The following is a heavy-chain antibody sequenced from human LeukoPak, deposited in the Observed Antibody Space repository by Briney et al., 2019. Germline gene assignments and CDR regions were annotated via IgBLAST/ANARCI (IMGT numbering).Heavy chain of an antibody. CDR3: GRSPCSGGSCYSGVSYYYYGMDV. Sequence: ASVKVSCKASGGTFSSYAISWVRQAPGQGLEWMGGIIPIFGTANYAQKFQGRVTITADKSTSTAYMELSSLRSEDTAVYYCGRSPCSGGSCYSGVSYYYYGMDVWGKGTTVTVSS. V-gene: IGHV1-69*06. CDR1: GGTFSSYA. D-gene: IGHD2-15*01. CDR2: IIPIFGTA. J-gene: IGHJ6*04.